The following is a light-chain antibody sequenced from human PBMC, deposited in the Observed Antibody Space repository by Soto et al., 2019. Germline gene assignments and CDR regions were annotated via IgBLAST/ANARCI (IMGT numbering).Light chain of an antibody. CDR1: SSDVGGYKY. Sequence: QSALTQPASVSGSPGQSITISCTGTSSDVGGYKYVSWYQQHPGKTPKLIIYEVSNRPSGVANRFSGSKSGNTASLTISGLDAEDEDYYYCTSYTSSATGVFGGGTKLTVL. J-gene: IGLJ2*01. V-gene: IGLV2-14*01. CDR3: TSYTSSATGV. CDR2: EVS.